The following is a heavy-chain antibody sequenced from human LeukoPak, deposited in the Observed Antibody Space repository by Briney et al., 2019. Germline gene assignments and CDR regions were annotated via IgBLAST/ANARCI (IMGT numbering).Heavy chain of an antibody. D-gene: IGHD1-1*01. CDR1: GGTFSSYP. CDR3: ARGNNPPYKSYYFMDV. J-gene: IGHJ6*03. V-gene: IGHV1-69*01. Sequence: SVKVSCKASGGTFSSYPISWVRQAPGQGLEWMGGIIPLFVTPKYAQNFQGRVTITADESTSTAYMEMSSLGSDDTAVYYCARGNNPPYKSYYFMDVWGKGATVTVSS. CDR2: IIPLFVTP.